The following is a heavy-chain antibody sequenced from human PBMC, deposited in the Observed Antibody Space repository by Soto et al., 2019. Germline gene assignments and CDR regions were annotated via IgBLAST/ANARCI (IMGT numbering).Heavy chain of an antibody. CDR1: GFIFSDYY. J-gene: IGHJ4*02. V-gene: IGHV3-11*01. D-gene: IGHD1-26*01. CDR2: ISGGGDVT. CDR3: SRDPRLVDY. Sequence: QVQLVESGGALVKPGGSLRLSCAASGFIFSDYYMTWIRQAPGKGPEWISYISGGGDVTAYAHSVKGRFTISRDNTKRSLYLHMNSLTVEDMAVYYCSRDPRLVDYWGQGTLVTVAS.